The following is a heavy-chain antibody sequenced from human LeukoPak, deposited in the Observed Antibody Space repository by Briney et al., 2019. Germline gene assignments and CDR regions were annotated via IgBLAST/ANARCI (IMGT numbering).Heavy chain of an antibody. J-gene: IGHJ2*01. CDR1: GFTFDDYA. CDR3: AKDRRPTVSGGYFDL. Sequence: GGSLRLSCAASGFTFDDYAMHWVRQAPGKGLEWVSGISWNSGHIGYADSVKGRFTISRDNAKNSLYLQMNSLRAGDTALYYCAKDRRPTVSGGYFDLWGRGTLVIVSS. D-gene: IGHD3-10*01. V-gene: IGHV3-9*01. CDR2: ISWNSGHI.